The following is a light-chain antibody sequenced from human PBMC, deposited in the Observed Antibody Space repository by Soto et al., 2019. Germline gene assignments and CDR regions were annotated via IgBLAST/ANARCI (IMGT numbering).Light chain of an antibody. CDR2: DAS. CDR3: QQRSNWLFT. J-gene: IGKJ3*01. V-gene: IGKV3-11*01. Sequence: EIVLTQSPATLFLSPGERAPLSCRASQSVSSYLAWYQQKPGQAPRLLIYDASNRATGIPARFSGSGSGTDFTLTISSLEPEDFAVYYCQQRSNWLFTFGPGTKVDIK. CDR1: QSVSSY.